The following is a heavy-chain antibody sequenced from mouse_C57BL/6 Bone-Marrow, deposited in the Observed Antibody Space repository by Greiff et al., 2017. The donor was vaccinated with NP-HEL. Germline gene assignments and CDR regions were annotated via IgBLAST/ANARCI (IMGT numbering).Heavy chain of an antibody. CDR3: AIHPYYYGSSYEGFAY. J-gene: IGHJ3*01. Sequence: EVKLVESGGDLVKPGGSLKLSCAASGFTFSSYGMSWVRQTPDKRLEWVATISSGGSYTYYPDSVKGRFTISRDNAKNTLYLQMSSLKSEDTAMYYCAIHPYYYGSSYEGFAYWGQGTLVTVSA. V-gene: IGHV5-6*01. CDR2: ISSGGSYT. D-gene: IGHD1-1*01. CDR1: GFTFSSYG.